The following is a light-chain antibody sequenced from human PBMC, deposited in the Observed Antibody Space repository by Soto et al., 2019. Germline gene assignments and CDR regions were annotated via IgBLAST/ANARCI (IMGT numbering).Light chain of an antibody. Sequence: DIQMTQFPSTLSASVGGQVTITCRASQNIQSFLAWYQQKPGKAPKLLIYLASRLEGGVPSRFSGSGSGTEFSLTINSLQPDDFAIYFCQQYNSHSYYIFGQGTKLEVK. CDR3: QQYNSHSYYI. CDR2: LAS. V-gene: IGKV1-5*03. CDR1: QNIQSF. J-gene: IGKJ2*01.